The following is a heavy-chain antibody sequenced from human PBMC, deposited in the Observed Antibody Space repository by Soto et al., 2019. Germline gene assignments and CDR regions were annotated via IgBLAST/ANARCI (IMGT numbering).Heavy chain of an antibody. J-gene: IGHJ5*01. CDR3: AMIHVDTYMIDWFDP. Sequence: SETLSLTCTVSGYSVTSGNYYWTWIRQPPGKGLEWVGHIYYSGSTNYSPSLKSRVTISLNTPNNQFSLKVTSVTAPETAVYYCAMIHVDTYMIDWFDPWGQGTLVT. CDR1: GYSVTSGNYY. V-gene: IGHV4-61*01. D-gene: IGHD3-16*01. CDR2: IYYSGST.